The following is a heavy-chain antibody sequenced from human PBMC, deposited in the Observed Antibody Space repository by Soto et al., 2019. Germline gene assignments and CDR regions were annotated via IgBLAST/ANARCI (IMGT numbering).Heavy chain of an antibody. CDR2: VSYDVTNK. J-gene: IGHJ6*02. Sequence: PGGSLRLSCAASGFIFTDYGMHWVRQAPGKGLEWMAFVSYDVTNKYYADSVKGRFTISRDNSKSTLYLQMNSLRAEDTALYYCAKGRSYYYYYGVDVWGQGTTVTVSS. CDR1: GFIFTDYG. V-gene: IGHV3-30*18. CDR3: AKGRSYYYYYGVDV.